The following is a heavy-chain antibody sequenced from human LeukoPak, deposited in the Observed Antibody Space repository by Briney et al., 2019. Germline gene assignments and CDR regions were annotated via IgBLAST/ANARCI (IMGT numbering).Heavy chain of an antibody. CDR2: IYYSGST. D-gene: IGHD5-18*01. Sequence: SETLSLTCPVSGGSISSYYWSWIRQPPGKGLEWIGYIYYSGSTNYNPSLKSRVTISVDTSKNQFSLKLSSVTAADTAVYYCARWDPVDTAMVDYWGQGTLVTVSS. CDR1: GGSISSYY. CDR3: ARWDPVDTAMVDY. V-gene: IGHV4-59*01. J-gene: IGHJ4*02.